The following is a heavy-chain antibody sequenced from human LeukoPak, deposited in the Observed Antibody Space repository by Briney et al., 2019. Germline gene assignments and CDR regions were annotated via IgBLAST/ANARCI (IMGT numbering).Heavy chain of an antibody. CDR2: IYYSGST. V-gene: IGHV4-30-4*08. J-gene: IGHJ4*02. CDR1: GGSISSGDYY. Sequence: SETLSLTCTVSGGSISSGDYYWSWIRQTPGKGLEWIGYIYYSGSTSYNPSRKSRVTISVDTSKNQFSLKLSSVTAADTAVYYCARDRWGSSGWYDDYWGQGTLVTVSS. CDR3: ARDRWGSSGWYDDY. D-gene: IGHD6-19*01.